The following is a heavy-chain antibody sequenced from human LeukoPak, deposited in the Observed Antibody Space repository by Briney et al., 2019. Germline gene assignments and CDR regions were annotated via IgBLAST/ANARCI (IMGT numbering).Heavy chain of an antibody. Sequence: SETLSLTCTVSGGSISSYYWSWIRKPPGKGLEWIGYIYYTGSTNYNPSLKSRVTISVDTSKNQFSLKLSSVTAADTAVYYCARSGKSAYILDYWGQGTLVTVSS. J-gene: IGHJ4*02. V-gene: IGHV4-59*01. CDR1: GGSISSYY. CDR2: IYYTGST. CDR3: ARSGKSAYILDY. D-gene: IGHD3-16*01.